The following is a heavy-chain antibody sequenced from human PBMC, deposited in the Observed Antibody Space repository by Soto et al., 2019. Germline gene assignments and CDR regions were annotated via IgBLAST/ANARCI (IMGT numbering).Heavy chain of an antibody. V-gene: IGHV1-3*01. CDR3: ARDDAVGGDKY. D-gene: IGHD3-10*01. J-gene: IGHJ4*02. CDR2: INVGNGDT. Sequence: YSPYQAPGKGLEWMGWINVGNGDTRYSERFQGRITITRDTSANTLYVELSSLRSEDTAVYYCARDDAVGGDKYWGQGTLVTVSS.